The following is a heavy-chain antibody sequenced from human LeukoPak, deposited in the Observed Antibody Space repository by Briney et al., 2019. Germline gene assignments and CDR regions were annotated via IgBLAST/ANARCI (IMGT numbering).Heavy chain of an antibody. CDR1: GGSISSYY. Sequence: PSETLSVTCAVSGGSISSYYWSWSRHPAGKGRGWIGRIYTIGSTNYNPSLKSRVTISVDTSKNQFSLKLSSVTAADTAVYYCARDRDPDQYSSSSGVYYYYMAVWGKGTTVTVSS. CDR2: IYTIGST. D-gene: IGHD6-6*01. CDR3: ARDRDPDQYSSSSGVYYYYMAV. J-gene: IGHJ6*03. V-gene: IGHV4-4*07.